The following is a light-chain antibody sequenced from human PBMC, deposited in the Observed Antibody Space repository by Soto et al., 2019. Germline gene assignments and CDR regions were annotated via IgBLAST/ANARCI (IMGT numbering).Light chain of an antibody. CDR2: NTY. J-gene: IGLJ3*02. CDR1: SSNLGSNS. Sequence: QYVLTQPPSAYGTPGQRVIISCSGSSSNLGSNSGNWYQQLPGTAPKLLIYNTYQRPLGVPDRFSGSKSGTSASLAISGLQSEDEGDYFCAAWDDSLNGPVFGGGTKLTVL. CDR3: AAWDDSLNGPV. V-gene: IGLV1-44*01.